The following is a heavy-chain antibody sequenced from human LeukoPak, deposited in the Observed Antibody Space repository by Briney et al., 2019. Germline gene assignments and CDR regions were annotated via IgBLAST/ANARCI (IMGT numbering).Heavy chain of an antibody. D-gene: IGHD2-2*01. Sequence: SETLSLTCTVSGGSISSYYWSWIRQPPGKGLEWIGYIYYSGSTNYNPSLKSRVTISVDTSKNQFSLKLSSGTAADTAVYYCANGGYCSSTSCYPNWFDPWGQGTLVTVSS. CDR3: ANGGYCSSTSCYPNWFDP. J-gene: IGHJ5*02. V-gene: IGHV4-59*01. CDR2: IYYSGST. CDR1: GGSISSYY.